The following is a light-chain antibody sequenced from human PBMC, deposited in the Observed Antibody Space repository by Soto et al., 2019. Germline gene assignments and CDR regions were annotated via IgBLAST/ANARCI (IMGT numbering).Light chain of an antibody. CDR1: QSVTGNY. V-gene: IGKV3-20*01. CDR3: QHYYTSYTT. Sequence: EVVLTQSQGTLSLSPGERATLSCGASQSVTGNYLAWYQQKPGQAPRLLIFGASTRATGIPDRFSGSGSGTDFTLTISRLEPEDFAVYYCQHYYTSYTTFGQGTKVDI. CDR2: GAS. J-gene: IGKJ1*01.